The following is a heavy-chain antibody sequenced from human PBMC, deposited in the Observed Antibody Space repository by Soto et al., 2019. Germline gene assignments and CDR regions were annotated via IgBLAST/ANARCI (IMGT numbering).Heavy chain of an antibody. J-gene: IGHJ4*02. V-gene: IGHV4-30-4*01. CDR2: IYYSGST. Sequence: PSETLSLTCTVSGGSISSGDYYWSWIRQPPGKGLGWIGSIYYSGSTYYNPSLKSRVTISVDRSKNQFSLKLSSVTAADTAVYYCARGPPLLWWSQGTLVTVSS. CDR1: GGSISSGDYY. CDR3: ARGPPLLW. D-gene: IGHD2-21*01.